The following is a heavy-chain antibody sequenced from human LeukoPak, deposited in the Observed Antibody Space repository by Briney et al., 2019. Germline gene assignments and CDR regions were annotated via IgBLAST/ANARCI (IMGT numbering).Heavy chain of an antibody. CDR2: IFYSGST. D-gene: IGHD2-2*01. J-gene: IGHJ6*03. V-gene: IGHV4-59*01. Sequence: SETLSLTCIVSGGSISNYYWSWIRQPPGKGLEWIGYIFYSGSTDYNPSLKSRVTISIDTSKNQFSLKLSSVTAADTAVYYCARGTYYYYYYMDVWGKGTTVTISS. CDR1: GGSISNYY. CDR3: ARGTYYYYYYMDV.